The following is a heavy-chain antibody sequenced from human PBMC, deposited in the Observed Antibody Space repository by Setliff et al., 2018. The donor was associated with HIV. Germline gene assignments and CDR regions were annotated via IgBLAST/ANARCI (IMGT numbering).Heavy chain of an antibody. V-gene: IGHV4-61*02. CDR2: IYTSGTT. CDR3: ARLIHTGLLYFDY. J-gene: IGHJ4*02. CDR1: GGSISSSRYY. Sequence: SETLSLTCTVSGGSISSSRYYWSWIRQPAGKGLEWIGRIYTSGTTEYNPSLDSRVTISVDTSRDQFSLNLRSVTAADTALYFCARLIHTGLLYFDYWGLGMLVTVS. D-gene: IGHD2-8*02.